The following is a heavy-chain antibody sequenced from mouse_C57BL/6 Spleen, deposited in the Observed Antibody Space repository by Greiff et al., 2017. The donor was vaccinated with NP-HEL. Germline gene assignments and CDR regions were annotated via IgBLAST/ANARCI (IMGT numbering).Heavy chain of an antibody. CDR3: ARSELTGTPWFAY. Sequence: VQLVESGAELARPGASVKLSCKASGYTFTSYGISWVKQRTGQGLEWLGEIYPSSGNTYYIAKFKGKATLTADKSSSTAYMELRSLTSEDSAVYFCARSELTGTPWFAYWGQGTLVTVSA. D-gene: IGHD4-1*01. CDR2: IYPSSGNT. CDR1: GYTFTSYG. V-gene: IGHV1-81*01. J-gene: IGHJ3*01.